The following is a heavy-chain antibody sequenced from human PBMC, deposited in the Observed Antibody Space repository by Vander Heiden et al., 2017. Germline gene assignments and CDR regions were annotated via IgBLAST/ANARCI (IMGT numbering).Heavy chain of an antibody. J-gene: IGHJ4*02. Sequence: QVQLQDSVPGLVRPSETLSLTCAVSGGSMGNYYWTWLRQPAGKALEWLGRIYTGGSTNYNPSLKSRVTMSVATSKNQFSLKLTSVTAADTAVYYCVGNYYDSRGYYFIDSWGQGTLVTVS. CDR2: IYTGGST. CDR3: VGNYYDSRGYYFIDS. D-gene: IGHD3-22*01. V-gene: IGHV4-4*07. CDR1: GGSMGNYY.